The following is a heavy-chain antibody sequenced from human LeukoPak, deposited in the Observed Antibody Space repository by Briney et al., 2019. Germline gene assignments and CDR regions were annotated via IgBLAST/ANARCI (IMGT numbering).Heavy chain of an antibody. D-gene: IGHD3-3*01. CDR1: GFTFSSYG. V-gene: IGHV3-33*01. J-gene: IGHJ6*02. CDR2: IWYDGSNK. Sequence: GGSLRLSCAASGFTFSSYGMHWVRQAPGKGLEWVAVIWYDGSNKYYADSVKGRFTISRDNSKNTLYLQMNSLRAEDTAVYYCASQYYDFWSGYYSYYYYGMDVWGQGTTVTVSS. CDR3: ASQYYDFWSGYYSYYYYGMDV.